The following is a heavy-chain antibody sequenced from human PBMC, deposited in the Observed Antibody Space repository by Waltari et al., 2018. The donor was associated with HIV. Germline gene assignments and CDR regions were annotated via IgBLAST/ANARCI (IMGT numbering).Heavy chain of an antibody. CDR3: ARSLVGATYYFDY. D-gene: IGHD1-26*01. Sequence: VQLLESGGGLVQPGGSLRLSCAASGFTFSSYGMHWVRQAPGKGLEWVAVIWYDGNNKYYTDSVKGRFTISRDNSKNTLYLQMNSLRAEDTAVYYCARSLVGATYYFDYWGQGTLVTVSS. J-gene: IGHJ4*02. CDR1: GFTFSSYG. CDR2: IWYDGNNK. V-gene: IGHV3-33*08.